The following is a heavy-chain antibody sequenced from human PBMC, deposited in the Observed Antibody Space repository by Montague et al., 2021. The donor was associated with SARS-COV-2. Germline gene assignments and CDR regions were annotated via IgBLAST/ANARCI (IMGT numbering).Heavy chain of an antibody. Sequence: SETLSLTCTVSGGSISSYYWSWIRQPPAKGLEWIGYIYYSGSTNYNPSXXSRVTISVDTSKNQFSLKLSSVTAADTAVYYCARAPIAHITIFGVVTSFDYWGQGTLVTVSS. D-gene: IGHD3-3*01. CDR1: GGSISSYY. V-gene: IGHV4-59*01. CDR2: IYYSGST. CDR3: ARAPIAHITIFGVVTSFDY. J-gene: IGHJ4*02.